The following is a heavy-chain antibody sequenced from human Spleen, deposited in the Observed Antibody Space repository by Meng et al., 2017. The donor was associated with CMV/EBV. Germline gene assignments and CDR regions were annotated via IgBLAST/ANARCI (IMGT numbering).Heavy chain of an antibody. Sequence: GGSLRLSCAASGFAFDDYGMHWVRQVPGKGLEWVSGISWNSGSIGYADSVKGRFIISRDNAENSLYLQMNSLRAEDTAVYYCARADYWSDYTSLCDHWGQGTLVTVSS. D-gene: IGHD3-3*01. V-gene: IGHV3-9*01. CDR2: ISWNSGSI. J-gene: IGHJ4*02. CDR3: ARADYWSDYTSLCDH. CDR1: GFAFDDYG.